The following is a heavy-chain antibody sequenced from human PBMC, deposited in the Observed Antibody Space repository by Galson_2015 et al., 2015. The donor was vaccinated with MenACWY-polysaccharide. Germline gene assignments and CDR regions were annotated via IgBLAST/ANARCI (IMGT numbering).Heavy chain of an antibody. CDR3: ARGLREEIHSWFGELLVSN. V-gene: IGHV3-53*04. CDR1: GFTFSSYS. Sequence: SLRLSCAASGFTFSSYSMNWVRQAPGKGLEWVSVIYSGGSTYYADSVKGRFTISRHNSKNTLYLQMNSLRAEDTAVYYCARGLREEIHSWFGELLVSNWGQGTLVTVSS. CDR2: IYSGGST. D-gene: IGHD3-10*01. J-gene: IGHJ4*02.